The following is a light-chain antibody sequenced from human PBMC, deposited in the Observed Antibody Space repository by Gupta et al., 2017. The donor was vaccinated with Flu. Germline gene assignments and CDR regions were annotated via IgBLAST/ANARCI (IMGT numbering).Light chain of an antibody. V-gene: IGKV1-33*01. CDR2: DAS. Sequence: PSSLSASIGDRVTITCQATQDISHYLNWYQQKPGKAPKLLIYDASNLETGVPSRFSGSGSGTDFTFTISSLQPEDFATYYCQQYDDLPRTFGEGTKVEIK. CDR1: QDISHY. CDR3: QQYDDLPRT. J-gene: IGKJ4*01.